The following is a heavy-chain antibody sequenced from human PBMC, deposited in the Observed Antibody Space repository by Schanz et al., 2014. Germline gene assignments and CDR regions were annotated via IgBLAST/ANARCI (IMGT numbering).Heavy chain of an antibody. J-gene: IGHJ4*02. CDR1: GGSISTYY. CDR2: IYYTGHT. CDR3: ARRLRGFDY. V-gene: IGHV4-59*08. D-gene: IGHD4-17*01. Sequence: QVQLQESGPGLVKPSETLSLTCTVSGGSISTYYWSWIRQPPGKGLEWIGYIYYTGHTYYNPSLRRRGAISGAPSKTPFPLKMSPGTAADTAVYYCARRLRGFDYWGQGTLVTVSS.